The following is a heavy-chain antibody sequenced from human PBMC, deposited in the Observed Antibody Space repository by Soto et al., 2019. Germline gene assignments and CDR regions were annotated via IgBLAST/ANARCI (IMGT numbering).Heavy chain of an antibody. CDR1: GYTFTSYD. CDR3: ARKGAYYDILTGDFDVDYYGMDV. Sequence: ASFTVSCKASGYTFTSYDINSVRQATGQGLEWMGWMNPNSGNTGYAQKFQGRVTMTRNTSISTAYMELSSLRSEDTAVYYCARKGAYYDILTGDFDVDYYGMDVWGQGTTVTVSS. D-gene: IGHD3-9*01. CDR2: MNPNSGNT. J-gene: IGHJ6*02. V-gene: IGHV1-8*01.